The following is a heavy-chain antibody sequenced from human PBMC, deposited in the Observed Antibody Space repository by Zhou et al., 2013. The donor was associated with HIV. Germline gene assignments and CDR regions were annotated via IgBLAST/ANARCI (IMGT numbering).Heavy chain of an antibody. CDR3: ARRKWGGGSHAFDI. CDR2: IHYSGNT. D-gene: IGHD2-15*01. CDR1: SGSISGSSYY. Sequence: QVQLQESGPGLVKPSETLSLTCIVSSGSISGSSYYWAWFRQPPGKGLEWIANIHYSGNTYYRPSLKSRVTISVDTSKNQFSLNLNSVTAADTAMYYCARRKWGGGSHAFDIWGQGTKVTVSS. V-gene: IGHV4-39*07. J-gene: IGHJ3*02.